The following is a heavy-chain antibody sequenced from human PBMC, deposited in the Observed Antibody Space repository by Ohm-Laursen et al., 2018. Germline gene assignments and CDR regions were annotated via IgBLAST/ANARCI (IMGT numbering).Heavy chain of an antibody. J-gene: IGHJ4*02. CDR1: GFTFSSYS. CDR3: AAKSH. Sequence: SLRLSCTASGFTFSSYSMNWVRQAPGKGLEWVGVISYDGSNEYYAESVKGRFTMSRDNSKNTVYVQMNSLRAEDTAVYYCAAKSHWGQGTLVTVSS. CDR2: ISYDGSNE. V-gene: IGHV3-30*03.